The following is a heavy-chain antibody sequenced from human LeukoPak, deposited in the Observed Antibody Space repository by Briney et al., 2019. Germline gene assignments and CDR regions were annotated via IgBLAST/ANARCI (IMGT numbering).Heavy chain of an antibody. CDR3: ARARSSSSVSPGY. CDR2: INQDGSEK. J-gene: IGHJ4*02. V-gene: IGHV3-7*05. CDR1: GFTFSSYW. Sequence: GGSLRLSCAASGFTFSSYWMSWVRQAPGKGLEWVAKINQDGSEKYYVDSVKGRFTISRDNAKNSLYLQMNSLRAEDTAVYYCARARSSSSVSPGYWGQGTLVTVSS. D-gene: IGHD6-6*01.